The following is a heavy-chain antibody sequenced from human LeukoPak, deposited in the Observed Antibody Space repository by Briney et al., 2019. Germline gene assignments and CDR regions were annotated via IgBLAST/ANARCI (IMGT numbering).Heavy chain of an antibody. Sequence: SETLSLTCTVSGDPITSSSYYWGWVRQHPGKGLEWIGSIFYIGTTYYNSALKSRVTISIVTSKNQFSLKVTSVAAADTAMYYCVRDRPLSNGAGNWFDTWGQGTLVSVSS. CDR3: VRDRPLSNGAGNWFDT. J-gene: IGHJ5*02. CDR1: GDPITSSSYY. CDR2: IFYIGTT. V-gene: IGHV4-39*07. D-gene: IGHD6-19*01.